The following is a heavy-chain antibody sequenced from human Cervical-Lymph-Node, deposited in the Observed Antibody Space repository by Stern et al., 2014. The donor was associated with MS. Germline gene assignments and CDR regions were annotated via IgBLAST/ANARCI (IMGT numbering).Heavy chain of an antibody. Sequence: VQLVESGGGVVQPGRSLRVSCATAGFTFTSYAMNWVRQAQGKGLAWVAVISYDGNTKYYADSVKGRFTISRDNSKNTLYLQMSSLRAEDTAVYYCVRERSSRGFDYWGQGSLVTVSS. V-gene: IGHV3-30-3*01. D-gene: IGHD5/OR15-5a*01. J-gene: IGHJ4*02. CDR1: GFTFTSYA. CDR2: ISYDGNTK. CDR3: VRERSSRGFDY.